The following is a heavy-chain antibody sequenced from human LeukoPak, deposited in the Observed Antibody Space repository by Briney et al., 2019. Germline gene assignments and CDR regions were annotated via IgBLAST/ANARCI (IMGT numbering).Heavy chain of an antibody. CDR2: IYTSGST. CDR3: AREVVGGGYSYGGAYYYYMDV. J-gene: IGHJ6*03. D-gene: IGHD5-18*01. V-gene: IGHV4-4*07. Sequence: SETLSLTCTVSGGSISSYYWSWIRQPAGKGLEWIGRIYTSGSTNYNPSLKSRVTISVDTSKNQFSLKLSSVTAADTAVYYCAREVVGGGYSYGGAYYYYMDVWGKGTTVTVSS. CDR1: GGSISSYY.